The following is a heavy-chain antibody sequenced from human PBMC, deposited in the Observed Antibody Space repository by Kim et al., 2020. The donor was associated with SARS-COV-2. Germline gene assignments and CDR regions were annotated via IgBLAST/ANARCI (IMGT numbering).Heavy chain of an antibody. CDR3: ARGRGSL. J-gene: IGHJ3*01. Sequence: GGSLRLSCAASGFSFSNYEMNWVRQAPGKGQEWVSTISNIGSTTYYADSVKGRFTISRDNAKRSLYLQMNSLRADDTALYYCARGRGSLWGQGTRVTVSS. V-gene: IGHV3-48*03. CDR1: GFSFSNYE. D-gene: IGHD3-10*01. CDR2: ISNIGSTT.